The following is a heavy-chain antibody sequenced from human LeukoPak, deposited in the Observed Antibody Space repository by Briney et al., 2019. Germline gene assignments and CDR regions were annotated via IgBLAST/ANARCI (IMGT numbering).Heavy chain of an antibody. CDR2: ISSSSSTI. V-gene: IGHV3-48*04. J-gene: IGHJ4*02. CDR1: GFSSSHAW. CDR3: ATDPYFDY. Sequence: GGSLRLSCAASGFSSSHAWMSWVRQAPGKGLEWVSYISSSSSTIYYADSVKGRFTISRDNAKNSLYLQMNSLRAEDTAVYYCATDPYFDYWGQGTLVTVSS.